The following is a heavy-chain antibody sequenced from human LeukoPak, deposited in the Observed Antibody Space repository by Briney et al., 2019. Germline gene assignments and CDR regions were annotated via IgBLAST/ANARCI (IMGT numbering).Heavy chain of an antibody. CDR2: IKQDGSKK. D-gene: IGHD2-8*02. J-gene: IGHJ4*02. CDR3: ARSTVPFAESVY. V-gene: IGHV3-7*01. Sequence: GGSLRLSCAASGFTFSSYAMSWVRQAPGKGLEWVANIKQDGSKKYYVDSVKGRFTISRDNAKNSLYLQMNSLRGEDTAVYYCARSTVPFAESVYWGQGTLVTVSS. CDR1: GFTFSSYA.